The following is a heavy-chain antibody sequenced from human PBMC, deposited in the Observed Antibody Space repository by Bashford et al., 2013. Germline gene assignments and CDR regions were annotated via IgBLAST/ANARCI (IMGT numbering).Heavy chain of an antibody. D-gene: IGHD6-19*01. CDR2: IDPSDSYT. V-gene: IGHV5-10-1*01. CDR1: GYSFTSYW. Sequence: GESLKISCKGSGYSFTSYWISWVRQMPGKGLEWMGRIDPSDSYTNYSPSFQGHVTISADKSISTAYLQWSSLKASDTAMYYCARHSSGWYGGKKYFQHWGQGTLVTVSS. CDR3: ARHSSGWYGGKKYFQH. J-gene: IGHJ1*01.